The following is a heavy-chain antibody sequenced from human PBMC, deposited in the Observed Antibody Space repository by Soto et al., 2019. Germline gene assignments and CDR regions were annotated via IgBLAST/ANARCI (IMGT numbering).Heavy chain of an antibody. CDR3: ARSTYGYCSSTSCYVSGYYYYMDV. CDR2: IYPGDSDT. J-gene: IGHJ6*03. D-gene: IGHD2-2*01. Sequence: PGESMKISCKGSGYSVTSYWIGWVRQMPGKGLEWMGIIYPGDSDTRYSPSFQGQVTISADKSISTAYLQWSSLNASDTAMYYCARSTYGYCSSTSCYVSGYYYYMDVWGKGTTVTVSS. V-gene: IGHV5-51*01. CDR1: GYSVTSYW.